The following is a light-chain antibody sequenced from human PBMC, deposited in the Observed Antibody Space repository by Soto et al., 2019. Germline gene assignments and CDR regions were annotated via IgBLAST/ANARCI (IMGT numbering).Light chain of an antibody. J-gene: IGKJ1*01. CDR2: DAS. CDR1: QSVRTY. Sequence: EIVLTQSPATLSLFPGERATLSCRASQSVRTYLAWYQQKPGQAPRLLIYDASNRATGIPDRFSGSGSGTEFTLTISSLQSEDFGVYYCQQYDYWWTFGQGTKVDIK. CDR3: QQYDYWWT. V-gene: IGKV3-11*01.